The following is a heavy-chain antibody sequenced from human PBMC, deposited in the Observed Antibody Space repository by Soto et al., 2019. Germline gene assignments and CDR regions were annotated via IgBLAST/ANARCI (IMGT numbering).Heavy chain of an antibody. CDR3: TREGDFWSGYYYFDY. D-gene: IGHD3-3*01. CDR1: GFTFGDYA. CDR2: IRSKAYGGTT. V-gene: IGHV3-49*04. Sequence: GGSLRLSCTASGFTFGDYAMSWVRQAPGKGLEWVGFIRSKAYGGTTEYAASVKGRFTISRDDSKNIAYLQMNSLKTEDTAVYYCTREGDFWSGYYYFDYWGQGTLVTVSS. J-gene: IGHJ4*02.